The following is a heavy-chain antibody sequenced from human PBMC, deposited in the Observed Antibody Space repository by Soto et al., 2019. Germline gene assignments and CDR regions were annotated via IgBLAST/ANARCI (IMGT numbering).Heavy chain of an antibody. Sequence: QVYLVESGGGVVQPGTSLRLSCEASGFNYISYGMHWVRQAPGKALEWVAVVYYDGTEKYYGDSVKGRFTITRDNSQNTLYLQMNSLRVEDTAVYYCARDRARKVTYYFDNWGQGTLVTVSA. CDR1: GFNYISYG. V-gene: IGHV3-33*01. J-gene: IGHJ4*02. CDR3: ARDRARKVTYYFDN. D-gene: IGHD2-21*02. CDR2: VYYDGTEK.